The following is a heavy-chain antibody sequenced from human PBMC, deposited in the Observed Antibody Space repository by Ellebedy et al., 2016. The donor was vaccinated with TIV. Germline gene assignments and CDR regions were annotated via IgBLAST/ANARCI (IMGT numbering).Heavy chain of an antibody. V-gene: IGHV4-34*01. J-gene: IGHJ4*02. Sequence: SETLSLXXAVYGGSFSGYYWSWIRQSPGKGLEWIGEINHSGSTKYNPSLRSRVTISVDTSKNQFSLKLSSVTAADTAVYYCARGRRYFDTSGYYLDYWGRGTLVTVSS. CDR1: GGSFSGYY. CDR2: INHSGST. CDR3: ARGRRYFDTSGYYLDY. D-gene: IGHD3-22*01.